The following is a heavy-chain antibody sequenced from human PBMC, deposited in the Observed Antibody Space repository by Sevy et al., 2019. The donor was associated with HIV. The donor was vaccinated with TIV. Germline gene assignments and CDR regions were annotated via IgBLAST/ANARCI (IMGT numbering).Heavy chain of an antibody. J-gene: IGHJ4*02. CDR3: ARDWLFDWLLGPFDY. V-gene: IGHV3-48*03. CDR2: ISSSGSTT. CDR1: GFTFSSYE. D-gene: IGHD3-9*01. Sequence: GGSLRLSCAASGFTFSSYEMNWVRQAPGKGLEWVSYISSSGSTTYYADSVKGRFTISRDNAENSLYLQMNSPRAEDTAVYYCARDWLFDWLLGPFDYWGQGTLVTVSS.